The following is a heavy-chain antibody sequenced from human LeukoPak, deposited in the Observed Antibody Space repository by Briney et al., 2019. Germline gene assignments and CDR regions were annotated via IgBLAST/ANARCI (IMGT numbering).Heavy chain of an antibody. V-gene: IGHV3-23*01. CDR2: ISSGSDNT. CDR1: GFTFSNYA. J-gene: IGHJ5*02. CDR3: YCSSSTCYAGGGFS. D-gene: IGHD2-2*01. Sequence: PGGSLRLSCVASGFTFSNYAMTWARQGPGKGLEWVSTISSGSDNTYYADSVKGRFTISRDNSKNTLYLQMNSLRVEDTAVYYCYCSSSTCYAGGGFSWGQGTLLTVSS.